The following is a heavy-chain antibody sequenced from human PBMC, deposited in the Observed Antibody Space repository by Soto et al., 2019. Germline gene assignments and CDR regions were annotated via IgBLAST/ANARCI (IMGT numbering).Heavy chain of an antibody. D-gene: IGHD3-10*01. CDR3: AKKVNSGPGSQYFDY. J-gene: IGHJ4*02. V-gene: IGHV3-23*01. CDR1: GFTFENYA. Sequence: PGGSLRLSCSGSGFTFENYAVSWVRQAPGKGLEWVSGFRTGADDGTTYYADSVKGRFTISRDISKNTLFLQMNSLRAEDTAIYYCAKKVNSGPGSQYFDYWGQGTLVTSPQ. CDR2: FRTGADDGTT.